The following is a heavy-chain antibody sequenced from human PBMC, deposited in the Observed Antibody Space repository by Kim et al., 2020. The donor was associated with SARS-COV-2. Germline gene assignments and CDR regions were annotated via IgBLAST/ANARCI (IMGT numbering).Heavy chain of an antibody. V-gene: IGHV3-48*02. CDR3: ARGPMVRGVTGWFDP. J-gene: IGHJ5*02. D-gene: IGHD3-10*01. Sequence: DTVKSRFTISRDNDKNSLYLQMNSLRDEDTAVYYCARGPMVRGVTGWFDPWGQGTLVTVSS.